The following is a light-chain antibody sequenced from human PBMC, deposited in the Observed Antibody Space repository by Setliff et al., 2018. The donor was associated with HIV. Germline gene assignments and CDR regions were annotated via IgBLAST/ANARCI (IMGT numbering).Light chain of an antibody. J-gene: IGLJ1*01. CDR1: SSDVGGYSH. V-gene: IGLV2-14*01. CDR2: EVR. Sequence: QSVLTQPASVSGSPGQSITISCTGTSSDVGGYSHVSWYQQHPGKAPKLIIYEVRNRPSGVSKRFSGSKSGNTASLTISGLRAEDEADYYCSSYAITNTLPFGTGTKVTVL. CDR3: SSYAITNTLP.